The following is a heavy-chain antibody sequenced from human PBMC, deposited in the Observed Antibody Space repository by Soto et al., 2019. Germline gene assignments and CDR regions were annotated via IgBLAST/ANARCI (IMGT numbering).Heavy chain of an antibody. V-gene: IGHV4-34*01. CDR3: ARWDVVVVAATTNDDAFDI. J-gene: IGHJ3*02. CDR2: INHSGST. CDR1: GGSFSCYY. D-gene: IGHD2-15*01. Sequence: SGTLSLTCAVYGGSFSCYYWSWIRQPPGKGLEWIGEINHSGSTNYNPSLKSRVTISVDTSKNQFSLKLSSVTAADTAVYYCARWDVVVVAATTNDDAFDIWGQGTMVTV.